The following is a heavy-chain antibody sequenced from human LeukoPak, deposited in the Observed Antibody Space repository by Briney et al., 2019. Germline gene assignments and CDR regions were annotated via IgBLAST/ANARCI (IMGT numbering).Heavy chain of an antibody. CDR1: GFTFSDYY. J-gene: IGHJ6*03. CDR2: ISGSDSST. D-gene: IGHD2-15*01. CDR3: AKPALYCSGGSCYSNYYYYMDV. V-gene: IGHV3-23*01. Sequence: GGSLRLSCAASGFTFSDYYMSWVRQAPGKGLEWVSTISGSDSSTHYADSVKGRFTISRDNSKNTLYLQMNSLRAEDTAVYYCAKPALYCSGGSCYSNYYYYMDVWGKGTTVTISS.